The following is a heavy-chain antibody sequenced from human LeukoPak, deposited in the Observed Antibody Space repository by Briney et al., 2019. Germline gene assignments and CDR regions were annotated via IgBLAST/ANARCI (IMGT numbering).Heavy chain of an antibody. D-gene: IGHD3-10*01. J-gene: IGHJ4*02. Sequence: PSETLFLTCTVSGGSISSGRYYWSWIRQPAGKGLEWIGRIYTSGSTNYNPSPKSRATISVDTSKNHFSLKRSPVTAANTAVHYCATTLRGGVRGAKPPFDYWGQGTLVTVSS. V-gene: IGHV4-61*02. CDR3: ATTLRGGVRGAKPPFDY. CDR1: GGSISSGRYY. CDR2: IYTSGST.